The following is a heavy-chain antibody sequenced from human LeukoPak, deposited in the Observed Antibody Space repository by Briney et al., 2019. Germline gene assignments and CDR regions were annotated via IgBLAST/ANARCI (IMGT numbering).Heavy chain of an antibody. CDR2: INPNSGGT. CDR1: GYTFTGYY. J-gene: IGHJ4*02. V-gene: IGHV1-2*02. CDR3: ARILTGTTKEYYFDY. Sequence: ASVKVSCVASGYTFTGYYMHWVRQAPGQGLEWMGWINPNSGGTNYAQKFQGRVTMTRDTSISTAYMELSRLRSDDTAVYYCARILTGTTKEYYFDYWGQGTLVTVSS. D-gene: IGHD1-7*01.